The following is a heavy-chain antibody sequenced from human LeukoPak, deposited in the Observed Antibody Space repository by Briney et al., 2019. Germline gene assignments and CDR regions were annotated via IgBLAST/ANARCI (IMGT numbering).Heavy chain of an antibody. D-gene: IGHD3-10*01. J-gene: IGHJ4*02. V-gene: IGHV3-30*18. CDR3: AKEIIRGVFIVGESHFDY. CDR2: ISYDGSNK. Sequence: GRSLRLSCAASGFTFSSYGMHWVRQAPGKGLEWVAVISYDGSNKYYADSVKGRFTISRDNSKNTLYLLMNSLRAEDTATYYCAKEIIRGVFIVGESHFDYWGQGTLVTVSS. CDR1: GFTFSSYG.